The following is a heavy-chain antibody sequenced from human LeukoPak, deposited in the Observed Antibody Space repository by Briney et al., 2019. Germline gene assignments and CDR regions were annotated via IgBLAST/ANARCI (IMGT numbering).Heavy chain of an antibody. CDR1: GFTFTIYA. CDR2: ISSTGEYT. Sequence: SGGSLRLSCAASGFTFTIYAMSWVRQAPGKGLEWVSSISSTGEYTYYTGSVKGRFTISRDNSKNTLYLHTNSLRGEDTAVYYCAKDRPNYYGSDGHYYRRNGDYWGQGTLVTVSS. V-gene: IGHV3-23*01. D-gene: IGHD3-22*01. J-gene: IGHJ4*02. CDR3: AKDRPNYYGSDGHYYRRNGDY.